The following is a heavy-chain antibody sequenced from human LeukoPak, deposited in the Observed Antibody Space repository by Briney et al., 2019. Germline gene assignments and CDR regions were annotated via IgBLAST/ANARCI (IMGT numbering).Heavy chain of an antibody. CDR2: ISYDGIKK. J-gene: IGHJ4*02. CDR1: GFTFSSYA. Sequence: GGSLRLSCAASGFTFSSYAMHWVRQAPGKGLEWVAVISYDGIKKYYAESVKGRFTISRDDSKNTLYLQMNNMRAEDTAVYYCAREEDYYCSGGRRCRGEYWGQGTLVTVSS. D-gene: IGHD2-15*01. CDR3: AREEDYYCSGGRRCRGEY. V-gene: IGHV3-30-3*01.